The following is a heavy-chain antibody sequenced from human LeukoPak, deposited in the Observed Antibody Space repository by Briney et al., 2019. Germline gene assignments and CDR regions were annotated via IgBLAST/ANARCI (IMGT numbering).Heavy chain of an antibody. J-gene: IGHJ4*02. CDR1: GGTFSSYA. Sequence: SVKVSCKASGGTFSSYAISWVRQAPGQGLEWMGGIIPIFGTANYAQKFQGRVTITADESTSTAYMELSSLRSEDTAVYYCAKDVSDCSGGSCYSYYFDYWGQGTLVTVSS. CDR2: IIPIFGTA. V-gene: IGHV1-69*13. CDR3: AKDVSDCSGGSCYSYYFDY. D-gene: IGHD2-15*01.